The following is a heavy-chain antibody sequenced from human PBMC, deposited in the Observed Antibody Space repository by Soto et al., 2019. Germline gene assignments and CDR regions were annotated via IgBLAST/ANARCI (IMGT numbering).Heavy chain of an antibody. D-gene: IGHD3-3*01. J-gene: IGHJ6*02. V-gene: IGHV1-18*01. CDR1: GYTFTSYG. CDR2: ISAYNGNT. CDR3: ARSTITIFGVVIDYYYYGMDV. Sequence: ASVKVSCKASGYTFTSYGISWVRQAPGQGLEWMGWISAYNGNTNYAQKLQGRVTMTTDTSTSTAYMELRSLRSDDTAVYYCARSTITIFGVVIDYYYYGMDVWGQWTTVTVSS.